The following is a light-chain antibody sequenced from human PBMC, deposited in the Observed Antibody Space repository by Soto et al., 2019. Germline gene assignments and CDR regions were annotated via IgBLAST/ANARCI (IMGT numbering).Light chain of an antibody. Sequence: AIPMTQPPSSLSASVGDRVTITCRASQDIRNDLGWYQQKPGKAPNLLIYAASTLQIGVPSRFSGSGSGTDFTLTISSLQPEDFATYYCLQGYNFPHTFGPGTKVDIK. CDR2: AAS. J-gene: IGKJ3*01. CDR3: LQGYNFPHT. V-gene: IGKV1-6*01. CDR1: QDIRND.